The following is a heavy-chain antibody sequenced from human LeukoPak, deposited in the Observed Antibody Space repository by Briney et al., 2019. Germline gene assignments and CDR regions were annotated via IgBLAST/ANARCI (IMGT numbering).Heavy chain of an antibody. CDR1: GFTSSNYW. Sequence: GGSLRLSCGVSGFTSSNYWISWVRQAPGEGLEWVANIKQDGSVKHYVDSVKGRFTISRDNAQNSVYLQMNSLRGEDTAVYFCARDGEGGHDYWGQGAPVTVSS. D-gene: IGHD3-10*01. CDR3: ARDGEGGHDY. J-gene: IGHJ4*02. V-gene: IGHV3-7*01. CDR2: IKQDGSVK.